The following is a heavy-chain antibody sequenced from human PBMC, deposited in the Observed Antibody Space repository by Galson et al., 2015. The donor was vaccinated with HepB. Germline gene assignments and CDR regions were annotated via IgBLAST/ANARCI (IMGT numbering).Heavy chain of an antibody. CDR1: GSTLTELS. V-gene: IGHV1-24*01. J-gene: IGHJ4*02. D-gene: IGHD3-22*01. CDR3: ATERDHYDSSGYYAN. CDR2: FDPEDGET. Sequence: SVKVSCKVSGSTLTELSMHWVRQAPGKGLEWMGGFDPEDGETIYAQKFQGRVTMTEDTSTDTAYMELSSLRSEDTAVYYCATERDHYDSSGYYANWGQGTLVTVSS.